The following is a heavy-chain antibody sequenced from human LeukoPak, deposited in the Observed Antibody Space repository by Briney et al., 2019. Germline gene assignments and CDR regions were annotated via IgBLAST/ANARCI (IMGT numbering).Heavy chain of an antibody. D-gene: IGHD4-17*01. J-gene: IGHJ4*02. CDR1: GFTFSLYA. CDR2: INSDGSYI. V-gene: IGHV3-64*04. CDR3: AKDGLRVDY. Sequence: PGGSLRLSCSASGFTFSLYAMHWVRQAPGKGLEYVSAINSDGSYIYYADSVKGRFTISRDNSKNTLYLQMNSLRAEDTAVYYCAKDGLRVDYWGQGTLVTVSS.